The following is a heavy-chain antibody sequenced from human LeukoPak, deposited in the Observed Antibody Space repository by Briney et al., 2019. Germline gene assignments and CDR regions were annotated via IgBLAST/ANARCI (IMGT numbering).Heavy chain of an antibody. V-gene: IGHV3-33*01. CDR2: IWYDGSNK. D-gene: IGHD2-2*02. CDR3: ARDAGTCSSTSCYSPLHYYGMDV. Sequence: PGGSLRLSCAASGFTFSSYGMHWVRQAPGKGLEWVAVIWYDGSNKYYADSVKGRFTISRDNSKNTLYLQMNSLRAEDTAVYYCARDAGTCSSTSCYSPLHYYGMDVWGRGTTVTVSS. CDR1: GFTFSSYG. J-gene: IGHJ6*02.